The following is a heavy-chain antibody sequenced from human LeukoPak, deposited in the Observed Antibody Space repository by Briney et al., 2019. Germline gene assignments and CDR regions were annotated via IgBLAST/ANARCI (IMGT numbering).Heavy chain of an antibody. CDR1: GFTFSIYS. D-gene: IGHD3-3*01. CDR3: ARGSYDFWSGIHAFDI. Sequence: PGGSLRLSCAASGFTFSIYSMNCVRQAPGKGLEWVSSISRSSSYIYYADSVEGRFTISRDNAKNTLYLQMNSLRAEDTAVYYCARGSYDFWSGIHAFDIWGQGTMVTVSS. V-gene: IGHV3-21*01. J-gene: IGHJ3*02. CDR2: ISRSSSYI.